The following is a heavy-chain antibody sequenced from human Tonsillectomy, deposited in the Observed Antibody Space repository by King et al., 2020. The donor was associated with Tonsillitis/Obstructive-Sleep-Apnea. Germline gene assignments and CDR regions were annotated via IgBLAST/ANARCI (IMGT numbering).Heavy chain of an antibody. J-gene: IGHJ2*01. CDR2: INPIGGST. CDR1: GYTFTSYY. Sequence: VQLVESGAEVKKPGASVKVSCKASGYTFTSYYMHWVRQAPGQGLEWMGIINPIGGSTSYAQKFQGRVTMTRDTSTSTVYMELSSLGSEDTAVYYCARVWPYCSSTSCYRYWYFDLWGRGTLVTVSS. V-gene: IGHV1-46*01. CDR3: ARVWPYCSSTSCYRYWYFDL. D-gene: IGHD2-2*01.